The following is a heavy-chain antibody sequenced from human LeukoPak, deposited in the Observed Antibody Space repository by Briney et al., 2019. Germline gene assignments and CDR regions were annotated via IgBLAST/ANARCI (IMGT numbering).Heavy chain of an antibody. J-gene: IGHJ3*02. V-gene: IGHV1-18*01. D-gene: IGHD1-1*01. CDR2: ITAYDGDI. Sequence: GASVKVSCKASGFSFPSYGISWVRQAPGQGHEWIGWITAYDGDINYAEKFQGRVTMATDTSTSTASMELWSLRSDDTAVYYCARDWQLPSGPDVFDIWGQGTVVTVSS. CDR3: ARDWQLPSGPDVFDI. CDR1: GFSFPSYG.